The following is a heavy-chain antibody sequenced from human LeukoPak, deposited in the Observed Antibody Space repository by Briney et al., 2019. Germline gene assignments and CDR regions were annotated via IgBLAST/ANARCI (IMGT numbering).Heavy chain of an antibody. CDR1: GFSLSVYS. D-gene: IGHD2-15*01. CDR2: IGTGGTT. CDR3: ARDPVEGGLDY. V-gene: IGHV3-69-1*01. J-gene: IGHJ4*02. Sequence: GGSLRLSCSVPGFSLSVYSMDWVRQAPGQGLEWISYIGTGGTTYYADSVLGRFTVSRDNAKKSVYLQMNSLTVDDTAVYYCARDPVEGGLDYWGQGTLVTVSS.